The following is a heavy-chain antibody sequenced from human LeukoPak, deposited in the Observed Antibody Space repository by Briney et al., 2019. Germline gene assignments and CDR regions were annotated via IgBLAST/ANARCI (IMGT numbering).Heavy chain of an antibody. CDR2: ISSGSSHI. J-gene: IGHJ4*02. D-gene: IGHD5-24*01. Sequence: GSLRLSCAASGFTFSTHSMSWVRQSPGKGLEWVSSISSGSSHIYYADAMQGQFTISRDNAKNSLFLQMNSLRVEDTALYYCARDFRTQLDGYSPPYHFDYWGQGALFTVSS. CDR1: GFTFSTHS. V-gene: IGHV3-21*01. CDR3: ARDFRTQLDGYSPPYHFDY.